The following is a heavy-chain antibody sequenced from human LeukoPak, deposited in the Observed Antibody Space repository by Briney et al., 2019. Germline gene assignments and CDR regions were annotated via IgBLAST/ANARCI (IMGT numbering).Heavy chain of an antibody. CDR3: ARDISSRHWFDP. CDR1: GGSISSYY. Sequence: SETLSLTCTVCGGSISSYYWSWIRQPPGKGLEWIGYIYYSGSTNYNPSLKSRVTISVDTSKNQFSLKLSSVTAADTAVYYCARDISSRHWFDPWGQGTLVTVSS. CDR2: IYYSGST. V-gene: IGHV4-59*01. D-gene: IGHD3-3*02. J-gene: IGHJ5*02.